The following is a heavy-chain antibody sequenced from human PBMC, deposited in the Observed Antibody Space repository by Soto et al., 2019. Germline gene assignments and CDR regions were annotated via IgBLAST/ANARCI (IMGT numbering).Heavy chain of an antibody. CDR1: GFSLSNARMG. CDR2: IFSNDEK. Sequence: SGPTLVNPTETLTLTCTVSGFSLSNARMGVSWIRQPPGKALEWLAHIFSNDEKSYSTSLKSRLTISKDTSKSQVVLTMTNMDPVDTATYYCARTIHGFWSGYYTGDGFYYYYMDVWGKGTTVTVSS. D-gene: IGHD3-3*01. CDR3: ARTIHGFWSGYYTGDGFYYYYMDV. J-gene: IGHJ6*03. V-gene: IGHV2-26*01.